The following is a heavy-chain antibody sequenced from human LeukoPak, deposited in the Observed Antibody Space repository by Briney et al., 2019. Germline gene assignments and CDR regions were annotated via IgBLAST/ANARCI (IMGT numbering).Heavy chain of an antibody. J-gene: IGHJ2*01. CDR3: ARDFLPWYHGYFDL. Sequence: GASVKVSCKASGYTFTSYGISWVRQAPGQGLEWMGWISAYNGNTNYAQKLQGRVTMTTDTSTSTAYMELRSLRSDDTAVYYCARDFLPWYHGYFDLWGRGTLVTVSS. V-gene: IGHV1-18*01. D-gene: IGHD2-15*01. CDR2: ISAYNGNT. CDR1: GYTFTSYG.